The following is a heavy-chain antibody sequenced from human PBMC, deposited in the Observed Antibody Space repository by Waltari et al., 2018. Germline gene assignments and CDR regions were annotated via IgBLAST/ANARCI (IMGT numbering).Heavy chain of an antibody. CDR2: IYTSGIT. CDR3: ASNIVVVPAAIGAYGMDV. J-gene: IGHJ6*02. CDR1: GGSISSYY. D-gene: IGHD2-2*02. Sequence: QVQLQESGPGLVKPSETLSLTCTVSGGSISSYYWRWIRQPAGKGLEWIGRIYTSGITNYNPSLNGRVTRSVDKSKNQFSLKLSSVTAADTAVYYGASNIVVVPAAIGAYGMDVWGQGTTVTVSS. V-gene: IGHV4-4*07.